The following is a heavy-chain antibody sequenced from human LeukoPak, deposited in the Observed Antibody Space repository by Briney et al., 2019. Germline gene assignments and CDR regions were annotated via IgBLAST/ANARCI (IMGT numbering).Heavy chain of an antibody. D-gene: IGHD3-22*01. V-gene: IGHV4-30-4*01. CDR1: GGSISSGDYY. J-gene: IGHJ5*02. CDR2: IYYSGST. Sequence: SQTLSLTCTVSGGSISSGDYYWSWIRQPPGKGLEWIGYIYYSGSTYYNPSLKSRVTISVDTSKNQFSLKLSSVTAADTAVYYCASYYCDSSGPNWFDPWGQGTLVTVSS. CDR3: ASYYCDSSGPNWFDP.